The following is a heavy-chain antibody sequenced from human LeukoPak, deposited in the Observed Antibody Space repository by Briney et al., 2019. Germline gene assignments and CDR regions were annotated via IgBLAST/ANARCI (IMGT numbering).Heavy chain of an antibody. J-gene: IGHJ4*02. D-gene: IGHD1-26*01. CDR1: GFTFSSYG. CDR3: AKDLMDRGSYYDYFDY. CDR2: IRYDGSNK. V-gene: IGHV3-30*02. Sequence: PGGSLRLSCAASGFTFSSYGMHWVRQAPGKGLEWVAFIRYDGSNKYYADSVKGRFTISRDNSKNTLYLQMNSLRAEDTAVYYCAKDLMDRGSYYDYFDYWGQGTLVTVSS.